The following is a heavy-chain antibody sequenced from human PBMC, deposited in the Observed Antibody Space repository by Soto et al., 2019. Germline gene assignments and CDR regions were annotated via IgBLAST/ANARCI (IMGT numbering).Heavy chain of an antibody. CDR1: GFTFSSYE. Sequence: AGGSLRLSCAASGFTFSSYEMNWVRQAPGKGLEWVSYISTSGDTKYYADSVKGRFTISRDNAKNSVYLQMNSLRAEDTAVYYCARDGYSYGSPFDYWGQGTLVTVSS. D-gene: IGHD5-18*01. CDR3: ARDGYSYGSPFDY. V-gene: IGHV3-48*03. J-gene: IGHJ4*02. CDR2: ISTSGDTK.